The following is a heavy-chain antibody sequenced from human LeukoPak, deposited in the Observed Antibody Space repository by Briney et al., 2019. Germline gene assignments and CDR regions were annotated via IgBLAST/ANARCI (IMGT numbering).Heavy chain of an antibody. CDR2: INHSGST. Sequence: SETLSLTCAVYGGSFSGYYWSWIRQPPGKGLEWVGEINHSGSTNYNPSLKSRVTISVDTSKNQFSLKLSSVTAADTAVYYCARRARRRIVATIGDYVDYQDIFDYWGQGTLVTVYS. J-gene: IGHJ4*02. V-gene: IGHV4-34*01. CDR3: ARRARRRIVATIGDYVDYQDIFDY. D-gene: IGHD5-12*01. CDR1: GGSFSGYY.